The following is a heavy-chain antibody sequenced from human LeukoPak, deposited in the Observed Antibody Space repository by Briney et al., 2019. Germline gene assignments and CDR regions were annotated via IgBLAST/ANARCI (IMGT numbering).Heavy chain of an antibody. V-gene: IGHV1-69*04. J-gene: IGHJ4*02. Sequence: SVKVSCKASGGTFSSYAISWVRQAPGQGLEWMGRIIPILGIANYAQKFQGRVTITADKSTSTVYMELSSLRSEDTAVYYCAREGQRSGSYYPNGYWGQGTLVTVSS. D-gene: IGHD1-26*01. CDR2: IIPILGIA. CDR1: GGTFSSYA. CDR3: AREGQRSGSYYPNGY.